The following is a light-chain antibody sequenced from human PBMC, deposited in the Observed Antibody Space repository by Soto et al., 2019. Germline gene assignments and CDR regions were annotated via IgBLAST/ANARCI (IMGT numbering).Light chain of an antibody. Sequence: DIQMTQSPSSLSASVGDRVTITCRARQSISSYLNWYQQKPGKAPKLLIYAASSLQSGVPSRFSRSRSGTDFTLTIGTLQPEDLETYDGQQSYSTPLTGSRGTKVEIK. CDR2: AAS. CDR3: QQSYSTPLT. V-gene: IGKV1-39*01. J-gene: IGKJ4*01. CDR1: QSISSY.